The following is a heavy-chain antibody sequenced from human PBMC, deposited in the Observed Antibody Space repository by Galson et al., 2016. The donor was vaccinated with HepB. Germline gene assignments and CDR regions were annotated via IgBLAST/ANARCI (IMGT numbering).Heavy chain of an antibody. CDR1: GYIFNTYS. J-gene: IGHJ3*02. CDR2: INTYNGNT. Sequence: SVKVSCKASGYIFNTYSIMWVRQAPGQGLEWMGRINTYNGNTDYAQNLQGRLTMTTDTSTRTAYMELRSLRSADTAVYYCAKDAIWRYNWHDDAFDIWGQGTVVTVSS. D-gene: IGHD1-1*01. V-gene: IGHV1-18*01. CDR3: AKDAIWRYNWHDDAFDI.